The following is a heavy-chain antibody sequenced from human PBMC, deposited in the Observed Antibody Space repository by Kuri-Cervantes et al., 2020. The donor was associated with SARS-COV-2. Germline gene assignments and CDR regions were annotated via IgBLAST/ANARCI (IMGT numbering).Heavy chain of an antibody. CDR1: GFIFNDYW. V-gene: IGHV3-7*01. CDR3: AKGYGDYDY. D-gene: IGHD4-17*01. J-gene: IGHJ4*02. CDR2: IRPDGSDK. Sequence: GGSLRLSCVASGFIFNDYWMTWVRQVTGRGLEFVANIRPDGSDKYYGDSVKGRFTISRDNAKNSLYLQMNSLRAEDTAVYYCAKGYGDYDYWGQGTLVTVSS.